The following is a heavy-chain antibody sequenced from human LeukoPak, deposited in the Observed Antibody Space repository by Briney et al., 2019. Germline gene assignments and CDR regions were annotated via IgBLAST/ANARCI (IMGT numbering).Heavy chain of an antibody. Sequence: SETLSLTCSVSGYSISTAYYWGWIRQPPGKGLEWIGSVLRTGNTHYSSSLKSRVTISVDMSTNQFSLKLSSVTAADTAVYYCARHWGSGSYLPDYWGQGTLVTVSS. J-gene: IGHJ4*02. CDR2: VLRTGNT. CDR3: ARHWGSGSYLPDY. CDR1: GYSISTAYY. D-gene: IGHD3-10*01. V-gene: IGHV4-38-2*02.